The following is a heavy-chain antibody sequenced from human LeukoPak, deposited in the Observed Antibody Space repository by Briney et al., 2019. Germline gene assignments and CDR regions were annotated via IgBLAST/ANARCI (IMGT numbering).Heavy chain of an antibody. CDR1: GFTFNYYG. V-gene: IGHV3-43*02. CDR2: ISGDGGST. D-gene: IGHD3-22*01. J-gene: IGHJ4*02. Sequence: GGSLRLSCAVSGFTFNYYGMNWVRQAPGKGLEWVSLISGDGGSTYYADSVKGQFTISRDNSKNSLYLQMNSLRTEDTALYYCAKDWDSSGYDNDYWGQGTLVTVSS. CDR3: AKDWDSSGYDNDY.